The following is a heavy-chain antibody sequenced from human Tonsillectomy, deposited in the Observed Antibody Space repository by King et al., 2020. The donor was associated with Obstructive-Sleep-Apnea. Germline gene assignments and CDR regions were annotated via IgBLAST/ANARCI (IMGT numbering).Heavy chain of an antibody. V-gene: IGHV3-30*03. D-gene: IGHD3-22*01. Sequence: VQLVESGGGVVQPGRSLRLSCAASGFTFSDYAMHWVRQAPGKGLEWVALISYDGTNKYYADSVKGRFPLSRDNSKNTLYLQMNSLRTDNTAVYYCARGLGYYDSSTSIGYWGQGTLVTVSS. J-gene: IGHJ4*02. CDR3: ARGLGYYDSSTSIGY. CDR1: GFTFSDYA. CDR2: ISYDGTNK.